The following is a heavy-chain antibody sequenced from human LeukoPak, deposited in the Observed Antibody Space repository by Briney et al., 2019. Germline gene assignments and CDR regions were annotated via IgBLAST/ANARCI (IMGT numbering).Heavy chain of an antibody. V-gene: IGHV3-74*01. Sequence: GGSLRLSCAASGFTFSTYCMHWVRQAPGRGPMWVSRICPDGTVTNYADSVKARFIISRDNARNTVYLQMNSLRVEDTAVYYCVRDFRSADYWGQGTLVTVSS. CDR1: GFTFSTYC. CDR3: VRDFRSADY. CDR2: ICPDGTVT. J-gene: IGHJ4*02.